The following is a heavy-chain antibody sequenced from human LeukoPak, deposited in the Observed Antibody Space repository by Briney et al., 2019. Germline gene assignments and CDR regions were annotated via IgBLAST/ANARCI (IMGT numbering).Heavy chain of an antibody. CDR1: GFTFSSYG. Sequence: GGSLRLSCAASGFTFSSYGMSWVRQAPGKGLEWGSAIGGSGGSTYYADSVKGRFTISRDNSKNTLYLQMNSLRAEDTAVYYCAKSFAVTPYYFDYWGQGTLVTVSS. CDR3: AKSFAVTPYYFDY. D-gene: IGHD3-10*01. V-gene: IGHV3-23*01. CDR2: IGGSGGST. J-gene: IGHJ4*02.